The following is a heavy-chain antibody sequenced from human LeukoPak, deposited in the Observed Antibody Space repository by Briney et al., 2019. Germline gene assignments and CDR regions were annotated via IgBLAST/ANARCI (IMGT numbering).Heavy chain of an antibody. CDR1: GYTFTSYY. J-gene: IGHJ3*02. CDR3: ARDRRGVFGDILTGSAFDI. V-gene: IGHV1-18*04. D-gene: IGHD3-9*01. CDR2: ISAYNGNT. Sequence: ASVKVSCKASGYTFTSYYMHWVRQAPGQGLEWMGWISAYNGNTNYAQKLQGRVTMTTDTSTSTAYMELRSLRSDDTAVYYCARDRRGVFGDILTGSAFDIWGQGTMVTVSS.